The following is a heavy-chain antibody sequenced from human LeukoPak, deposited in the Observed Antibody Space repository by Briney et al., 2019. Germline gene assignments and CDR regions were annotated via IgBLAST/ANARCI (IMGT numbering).Heavy chain of an antibody. CDR3: AKDALYGSGSYRYLNWFDP. D-gene: IGHD3-10*01. V-gene: IGHV3-23*01. J-gene: IGHJ5*02. CDR2: ISGSGGSP. CDR1: GFTFGSYA. Sequence: PGGSLRLSCAASGFTFGSYAMSWVRQAPGKGLEWVSTISGSGGSPYYADSVKGRFTISRDNSKNTLYLQINSLRAEDTAVYYCAKDALYGSGSYRYLNWFDPWGQGTLVTVSS.